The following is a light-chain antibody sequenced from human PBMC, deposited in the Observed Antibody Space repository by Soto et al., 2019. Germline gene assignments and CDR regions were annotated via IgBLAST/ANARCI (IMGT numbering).Light chain of an antibody. V-gene: IGKV3-11*01. J-gene: IGKJ5*01. CDR1: QSISSNF. Sequence: EIVLTQSPGTLSLSQGEGATLSCRASQSISSNFLAWYQQKPGQAPRLLIYDASNRATGIPARFSGSGSGTDFTLTISSLEPEDFAVYYCQQRSNWPITFGQGTRLEI. CDR3: QQRSNWPIT. CDR2: DAS.